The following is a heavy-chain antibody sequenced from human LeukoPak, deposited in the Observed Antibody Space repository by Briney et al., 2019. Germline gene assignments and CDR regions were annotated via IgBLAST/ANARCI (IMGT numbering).Heavy chain of an antibody. D-gene: IGHD3-22*01. J-gene: IGHJ4*02. CDR2: ISSSSSYI. V-gene: IGHV3-21*01. CDR3: ARGGRGGYYRPDY. CDR1: GFTFSSYS. Sequence: GGSLRLSCAASGFTFSSYSMNWVRQAPGKGLEWVSSISSSSSYIYYADSVKGRFTISRDNAKNSLYLQMNSLRAEDTAVYYCARGGRGGYYRPDYWGQGTLVTVPS.